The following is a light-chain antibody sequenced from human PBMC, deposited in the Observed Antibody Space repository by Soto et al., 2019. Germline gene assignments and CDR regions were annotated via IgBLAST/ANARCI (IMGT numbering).Light chain of an antibody. V-gene: IGKV3-20*01. CDR2: VAS. CDR1: QSVSSSSY. Sequence: EIVLTQSPGTLSLSPGERATLSCRASQSVSSSSYLAWYQQKPGQAPRLLIYVASSRATGIPDRFSGSGSTTDVTLTISRLEPEDFAVYYCRQYGSSPPYTLGQWTLLEMK. J-gene: IGKJ2*01. CDR3: RQYGSSPPYT.